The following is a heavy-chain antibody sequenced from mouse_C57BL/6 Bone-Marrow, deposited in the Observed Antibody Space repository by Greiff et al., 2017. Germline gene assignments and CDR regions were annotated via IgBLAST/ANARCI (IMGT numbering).Heavy chain of an antibody. D-gene: IGHD1-1*01. CDR1: GFTFSDYG. Sequence: DVLLLQPGGGLVKPGGSLKLSCAASGFTFSDYGMHWVRQAPEQGLEWVAYISSGSSTIYYADKVKGRFTISRDNATNTLYLQMTRLRSEDTAMYYCGRTTVAYWYFDVWGTGTTVTVSS. CDR2: ISSGSSTI. CDR3: GRTTVAYWYFDV. J-gene: IGHJ1*03. V-gene: IGHV5-17*01.